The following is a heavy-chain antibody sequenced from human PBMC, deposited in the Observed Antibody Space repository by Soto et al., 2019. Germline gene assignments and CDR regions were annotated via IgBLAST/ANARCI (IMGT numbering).Heavy chain of an antibody. J-gene: IGHJ6*02. D-gene: IGHD3-10*01. CDR1: GYTFTSYA. CDR3: ARSITMVRGSYYYYYGMDV. V-gene: IGHV1-3*01. Sequence: ASVKVSCKASGYTFTSYAMHWVRQAPGQRLEWMGWINAGNGNTKYSQKYQGRVTITRDTSASTAYMELSSLISEDTAVYYCARSITMVRGSYYYYYGMDVWGQGTTVTVSS. CDR2: INAGNGNT.